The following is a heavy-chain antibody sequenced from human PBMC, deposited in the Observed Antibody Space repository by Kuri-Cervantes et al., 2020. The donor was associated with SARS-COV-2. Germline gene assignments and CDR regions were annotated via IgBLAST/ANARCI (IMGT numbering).Heavy chain of an antibody. D-gene: IGHD6-13*01. CDR1: GGSISSGSYY. CDR2: IYTSGST. J-gene: IGHJ4*02. V-gene: IGHV4-61*02. CDR3: ARVPIAAPEY. Sequence: SETLSLTCTVSGGSISSGSYYWSWIRQPAGKGLEWIGRIYTSGSTYYNPSLKSRVTISVDTSKNQFSLKLSSVTAADTAVYYCARVPIAAPEYWGQGTLVTVSS.